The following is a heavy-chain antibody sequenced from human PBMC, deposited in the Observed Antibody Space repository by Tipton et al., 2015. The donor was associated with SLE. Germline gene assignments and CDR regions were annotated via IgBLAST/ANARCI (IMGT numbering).Heavy chain of an antibody. D-gene: IGHD4-17*01. Sequence: TLSLTCTVSGGSFSGYYWSWIRQPPGKGLEWIGEINHSGSTNYNPSLKSRVTISVDTSKNQFSLKLSSVTAADTAVYYCARRLRRGGAFDIWGQGTMVTVSS. J-gene: IGHJ3*02. CDR3: ARRLRRGGAFDI. CDR1: GGSFSGYY. CDR2: INHSGST. V-gene: IGHV4-34*01.